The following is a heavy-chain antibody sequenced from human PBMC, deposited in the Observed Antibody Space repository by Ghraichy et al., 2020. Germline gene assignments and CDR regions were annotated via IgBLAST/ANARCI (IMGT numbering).Heavy chain of an antibody. CDR3: ATRKYYDFWSGYSPGFYYGMDV. V-gene: IGHV3-23*01. CDR2: ISGSGGST. CDR1: GFTFSSYA. Sequence: GESLNISCAASGFTFSSYAMSWVRQAPGKGLEWVSAISGSGGSTYYADSVKGRFTISRDNSKNTLYLQMNSLRAEDTAVYYCATRKYYDFWSGYSPGFYYGMDVWGQGTTVTVSS. J-gene: IGHJ6*02. D-gene: IGHD3-3*01.